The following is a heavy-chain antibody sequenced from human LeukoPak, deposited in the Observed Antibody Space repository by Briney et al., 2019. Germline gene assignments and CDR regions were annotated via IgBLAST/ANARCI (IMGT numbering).Heavy chain of an antibody. CDR2: ISATGSGT. J-gene: IGHJ6*02. V-gene: IGHV3-23*01. Sequence: QPGASLRLSCAASGFTFSSYAMSWVRQAPGKGLEWVSTISATGSGTYYADSVKGRFTISRDNSKNTLYLQMNSLRAEDTAVYYCAKLPLNHPNVRKNYYGMDVWGQGTTVTVSS. CDR3: AKLPLNHPNVRKNYYGMDV. CDR1: GFTFSSYA. D-gene: IGHD1-14*01.